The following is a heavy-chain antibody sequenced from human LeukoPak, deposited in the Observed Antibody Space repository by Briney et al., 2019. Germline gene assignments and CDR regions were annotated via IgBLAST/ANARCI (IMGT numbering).Heavy chain of an antibody. J-gene: IGHJ4*02. V-gene: IGHV3-30*02. D-gene: IGHD4-11*01. CDR2: IRYDGSNK. CDR3: AKDHLTVTQRNRMDY. CDR1: GFTFSSYG. Sequence: GGSLRLSCAASGFTFSSYGMHWVRQAPGKGLEGVAFIRYDGSNKYYADSVKGRFTISRDNSKNTLYLQMNSLRAEDTAVYYCAKDHLTVTQRNRMDYWGQGTLVTVSS.